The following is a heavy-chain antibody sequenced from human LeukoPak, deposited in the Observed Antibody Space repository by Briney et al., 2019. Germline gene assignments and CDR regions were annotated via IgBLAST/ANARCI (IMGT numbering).Heavy chain of an antibody. CDR3: ARALEHIQHCSSTSCSSLTRPVFDY. CDR1: GYTFTGYY. D-gene: IGHD2-2*01. J-gene: IGHJ4*02. V-gene: IGHV1-2*02. CDR2: INPNSGGT. Sequence: GASVKVSCKASGYTFTGYYIHWVRQAPGQGLEWMGWINPNSGGTNYAQKFQGRVTMTRDTSISTAYMELSRLRSDDTAVYYCARALEHIQHCSSTSCSSLTRPVFDYWGQGTLVTVSS.